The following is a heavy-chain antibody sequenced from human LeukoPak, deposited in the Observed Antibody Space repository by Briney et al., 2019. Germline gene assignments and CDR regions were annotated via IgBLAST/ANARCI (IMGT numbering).Heavy chain of an antibody. D-gene: IGHD5-18*01. CDR1: GYTFTSYG. J-gene: IGHJ5*02. CDR3: AREASYGYSSSWFDP. Sequence: ASVKVSCKASGYTFTSYGISWVRQAPGQGLEWMGWISAYNGNTNYAQKLQGRVTMTTDTSTSTAYMELSKLRSDDTAVYYCAREASYGYSSSWFDPWGQGTLVTVSS. CDR2: ISAYNGNT. V-gene: IGHV1-18*01.